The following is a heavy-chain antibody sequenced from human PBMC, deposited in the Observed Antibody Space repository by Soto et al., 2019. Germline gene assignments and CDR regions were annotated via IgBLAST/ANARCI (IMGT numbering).Heavy chain of an antibody. CDR2: IYYSGST. Sequence: SETLSLTCTVSGGSISSYYWSWIRQPPGKGLEWIGYIYYSGSTNYNPSLKSRVTISVDTSKNQFSLKLSSVTAADTAVYYCAAAYCGGDCYSGYGYWGQGTLVTVSS. CDR1: GGSISSYY. D-gene: IGHD2-21*02. CDR3: AAAYCGGDCYSGYGY. V-gene: IGHV4-59*01. J-gene: IGHJ4*02.